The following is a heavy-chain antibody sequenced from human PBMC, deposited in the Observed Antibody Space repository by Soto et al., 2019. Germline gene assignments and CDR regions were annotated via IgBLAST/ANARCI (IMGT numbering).Heavy chain of an antibody. Sequence: GGSLRLSCAASGFTFSSYEMNWVRQAPGKGLEWVSYISSSGSTIYYADSVKGRFTISRDNAKNSLYLQMNSLRAEDTAVYYCARVVDFLYYGMDVWGQGTTVTVSS. V-gene: IGHV3-48*03. CDR3: ARVVDFLYYGMDV. J-gene: IGHJ6*02. D-gene: IGHD3-3*01. CDR1: GFTFSSYE. CDR2: ISSSGSTI.